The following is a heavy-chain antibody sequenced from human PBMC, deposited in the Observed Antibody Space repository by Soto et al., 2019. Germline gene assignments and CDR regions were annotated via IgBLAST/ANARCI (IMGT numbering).Heavy chain of an antibody. CDR1: GGTFSSYA. J-gene: IGHJ4*02. D-gene: IGHD3-22*01. V-gene: IGHV1-69*13. Sequence: VASVKVSCKASGGTFSSYAISWVRQAPGQGLEWMGGIIPIFGTANYAQKFQGRVTITADESTSTAYMELSSLRSEDTAVYYCASVYYDSSGPQNWGQGTLVTVSS. CDR2: IIPIFGTA. CDR3: ASVYYDSSGPQN.